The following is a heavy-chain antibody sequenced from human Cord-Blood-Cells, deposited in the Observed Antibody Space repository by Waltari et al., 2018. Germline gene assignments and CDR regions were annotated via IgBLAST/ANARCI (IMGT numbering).Heavy chain of an antibody. V-gene: IGHV1-69*01. CDR3: AQAYDFWSGHNWFDP. Sequence: QVQLVQSGAEVKKPGSSVKVSCKASGGTFMRYAISWVRPAPGQGLEWMGGIIPIFGTANYAQKFQGRVTITADESTSTAYMELSSLRSEDTAVYYCAQAYDFWSGHNWFDPWGQGTLVTVSS. D-gene: IGHD3-3*01. CDR1: GGTFMRYA. J-gene: IGHJ5*02. CDR2: IIPIFGTA.